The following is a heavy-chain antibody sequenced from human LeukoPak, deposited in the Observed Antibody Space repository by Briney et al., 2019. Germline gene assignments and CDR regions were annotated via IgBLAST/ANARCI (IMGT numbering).Heavy chain of an antibody. Sequence: GGSLRLSCAASGFTFNNYAMSWVRQAPGKGLEWVSMIGGSGSTTYYANSVKGRFTISRDNSRDTLYLQMNSLRAEDTAIYFCAKGNNYYDNSGYYDYWGQGTLVTVSS. CDR2: IGGSGSTT. D-gene: IGHD3-22*01. CDR1: GFTFNNYA. J-gene: IGHJ4*02. CDR3: AKGNNYYDNSGYYDY. V-gene: IGHV3-23*01.